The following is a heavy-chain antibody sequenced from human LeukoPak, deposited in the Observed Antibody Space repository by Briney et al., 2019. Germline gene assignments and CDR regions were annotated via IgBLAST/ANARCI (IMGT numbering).Heavy chain of an antibody. CDR3: AKDLWYFDNTGYRYSFDY. CDR2: IRYDGTNK. D-gene: IGHD3-22*01. V-gene: IGHV3-30*02. J-gene: IGHJ4*02. CDR1: GFTFSSCG. Sequence: KPGGSLRLSCAASGFTFSSCGMHWVRQAPGKGLEWVAFIRYDGTNKYYADSVKGRFTISRDNSKNTLYLQMNSLRAEDTAVFYCAKDLWYFDNTGYRYSFDYWGQGTLVTVSS.